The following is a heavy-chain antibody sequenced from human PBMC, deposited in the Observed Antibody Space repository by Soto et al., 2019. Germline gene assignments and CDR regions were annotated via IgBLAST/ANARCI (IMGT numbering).Heavy chain of an antibody. Sequence: QVQLVQSGAEVKRPGSSVKVSCKASGDTFNFYSINWVRQAPGLGLEWMGRVNPIVSMSNYAPRFQGRVTMTADKSTSTAYMELSGLRSEDTAIYYCATSYGSGYRAFDYWGQGALVTVSS. CDR1: GDTFNFYS. J-gene: IGHJ4*02. V-gene: IGHV1-69*04. CDR2: VNPIVSMS. CDR3: ATSYGSGYRAFDY. D-gene: IGHD3-10*01.